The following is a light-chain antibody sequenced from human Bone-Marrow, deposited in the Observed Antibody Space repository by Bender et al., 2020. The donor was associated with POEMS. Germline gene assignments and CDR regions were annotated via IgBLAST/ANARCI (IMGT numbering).Light chain of an antibody. CDR2: DVS. V-gene: IGLV2-14*01. J-gene: IGLJ2*01. Sequence: QSALTQPASVSGSPGQSITISCTGTSSDVGGYNYVSWYQQHPGKAPKLMIYDVSNRPSGVSNRFSGSKSGNTASLTISGLQAEDEVDYYCGTWDSTLSVLVFGGGTKLTVL. CDR1: SSDVGGYNY. CDR3: GTWDSTLSVLV.